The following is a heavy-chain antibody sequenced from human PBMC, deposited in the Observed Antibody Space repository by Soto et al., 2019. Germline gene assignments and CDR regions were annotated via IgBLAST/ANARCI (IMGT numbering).Heavy chain of an antibody. CDR3: ARASDDYDWFDP. CDR1: GYTFTSYD. Sequence: GASVKVSCKASGYTFTSYDINWVRQATGQGLEWMGWMNPNSGNTGYAQKFQGRVTMTRNTSISTAYMELSSLRSEDTAVYYCARASDDYDWFDPWGQGTLVTVSS. CDR2: MNPNSGNT. D-gene: IGHD4-17*01. V-gene: IGHV1-8*01. J-gene: IGHJ5*02.